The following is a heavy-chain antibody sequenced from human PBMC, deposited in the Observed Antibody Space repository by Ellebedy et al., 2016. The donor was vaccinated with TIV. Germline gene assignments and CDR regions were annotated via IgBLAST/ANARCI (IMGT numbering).Heavy chain of an antibody. J-gene: IGHJ4*02. V-gene: IGHV3-30*18. CDR3: AKDLRPLWGGAMDS. CDR1: GFTFSGYG. CDR2: ISYNGNSH. D-gene: IGHD3-16*01. Sequence: LSLTCAASGFTFSGYGMHWVRQTPGKGLEWLAVISYNGNSHFYADSVNGRITISRDNSKNTLYLQMNSLRAEDTAVYYCAKDLRPLWGGAMDSWGRGALVTVSS.